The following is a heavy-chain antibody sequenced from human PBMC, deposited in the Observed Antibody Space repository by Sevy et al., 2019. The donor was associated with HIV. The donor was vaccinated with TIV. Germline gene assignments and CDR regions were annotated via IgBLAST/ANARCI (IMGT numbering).Heavy chain of an antibody. D-gene: IGHD5-18*01. J-gene: IGHJ6*02. V-gene: IGHV4-61*01. CDR1: GDSVSSGTYH. CDR2: IYYSGTT. CDR3: ARRRTALVAGHYYGLDV. Sequence: SENLSLTCTVFGDSVSSGTYHWSWIRQPPGKGLEWIGYIYYSGTTHFNPSLRSRVTMSVDTSENQFSLKLNSMTAADTALYYCARRRTALVAGHYYGLDVWGQGTTVTVSS.